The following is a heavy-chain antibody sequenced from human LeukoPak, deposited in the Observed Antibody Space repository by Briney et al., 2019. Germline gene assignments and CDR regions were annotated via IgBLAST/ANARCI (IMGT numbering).Heavy chain of an antibody. CDR1: GGSISNSSSY. CDR3: ASVLWFGEFNFDY. D-gene: IGHD3-10*01. CDR2: IYYSGST. J-gene: IGHJ4*02. V-gene: IGHV4-39*01. Sequence: SETLSLTCTVSGGSISNSSSYWGWIRQPPGKGLEWIGSIYYSGSTYYNPSLKSRVTISVDTSKNQFSLKLSSVTAADTAVYYCASVLWFGEFNFDYWGQGTLVTVSS.